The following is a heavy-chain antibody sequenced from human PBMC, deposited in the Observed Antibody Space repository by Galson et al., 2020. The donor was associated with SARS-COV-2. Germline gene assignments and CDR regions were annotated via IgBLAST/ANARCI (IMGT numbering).Heavy chain of an antibody. CDR1: GFTFDDYT. Sequence: LSLTCAASGFTFDDYTMHWVRQAPGKGLEWVSLISWDGGSTYYADSVKGRFTISRDNSKNSLYLQMNSLRTEDTALYYCAKDIVGATYAFDIWGQGTMVTVSS. V-gene: IGHV3-43*01. D-gene: IGHD1-26*01. J-gene: IGHJ3*02. CDR2: ISWDGGST. CDR3: AKDIVGATYAFDI.